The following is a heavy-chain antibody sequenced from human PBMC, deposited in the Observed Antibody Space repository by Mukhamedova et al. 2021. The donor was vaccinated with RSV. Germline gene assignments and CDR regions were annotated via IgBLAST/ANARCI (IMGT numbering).Heavy chain of an antibody. Sequence: FTISRDNSKNTQYLQMNSLRAEDTAVYYCARDLSNPLRFYGVDSWGQGTLVTVSS. CDR3: ARDLSNPLRFYGVDS. D-gene: IGHD3-3*01. V-gene: IGHV3-23*01. J-gene: IGHJ4*02.